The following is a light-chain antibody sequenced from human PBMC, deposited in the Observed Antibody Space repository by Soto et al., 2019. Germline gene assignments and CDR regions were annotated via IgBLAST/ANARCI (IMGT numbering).Light chain of an antibody. V-gene: IGKV3D-15*01. Sequence: ETVMTQSPATLSVSPGERATLSCRASQSVSTKLAWYQQKPGQAPRLLIYGASTRATGITARFSGSGSGTAFTLTVSSLQSEDFVVYYCQQYDDWPPITFGQGTRLEIK. CDR1: QSVSTK. CDR2: GAS. J-gene: IGKJ5*01. CDR3: QQYDDWPPIT.